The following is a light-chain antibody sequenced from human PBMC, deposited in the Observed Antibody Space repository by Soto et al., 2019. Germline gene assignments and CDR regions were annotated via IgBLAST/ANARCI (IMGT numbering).Light chain of an antibody. Sequence: QSALTQPASVSGSPGQSITISCTGTSSDVGGYNYVSWYQQHPRKAPKLMIYEVSNRPSGVSNRFSGSKSGNTASLTISGLQDEDEADYYCSSYTSSSTVVFGGGTKLTVL. J-gene: IGLJ2*01. V-gene: IGLV2-14*01. CDR2: EVS. CDR3: SSYTSSSTVV. CDR1: SSDVGGYNY.